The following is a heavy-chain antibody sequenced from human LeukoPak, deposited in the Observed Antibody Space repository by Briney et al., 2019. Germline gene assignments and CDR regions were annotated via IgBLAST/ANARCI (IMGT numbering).Heavy chain of an antibody. V-gene: IGHV1-2*06. D-gene: IGHD6-13*01. CDR3: AKVPPSITAAGNWLGP. Sequence: ASVKVSCKASGYTFTGYYIHWVRQAPGQGLEWMGRINPNTGGTDYAQKFQGRVTMTRDTSITTAYMELSRLTSDNTAIYYCAKVPPSITAAGNWLGPWGQGALVTVSS. CDR2: INPNTGGT. J-gene: IGHJ5*02. CDR1: GYTFTGYY.